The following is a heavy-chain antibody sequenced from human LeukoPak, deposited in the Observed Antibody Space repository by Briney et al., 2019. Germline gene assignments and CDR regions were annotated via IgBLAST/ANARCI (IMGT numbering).Heavy chain of an antibody. D-gene: IGHD6-19*01. V-gene: IGHV3-23*01. J-gene: IGHJ4*02. CDR1: GFTFSTYG. CDR2: SGRTCGT. Sequence: GGSLRLSCAASGFTFSTYGMSWVRQAPGKGLEWVSASGRTCGTYYSGPVKGRFTISRHNSRNTLYLQIDNLRAEDTAVYYCAKRDTIGSYYFDYWGQGTLVTVSS. CDR3: AKRDTIGSYYFDY.